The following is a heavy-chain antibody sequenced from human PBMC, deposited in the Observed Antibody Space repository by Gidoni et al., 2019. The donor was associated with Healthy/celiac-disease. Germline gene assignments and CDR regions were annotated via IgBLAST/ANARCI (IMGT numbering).Heavy chain of an antibody. CDR2: INHSGST. V-gene: IGHV4-34*01. Sequence: QVKQQQWGAGLLQPSETLSLLCAVYGGSFSGYYWSWIRQPPGKGLEWSGEINHSGSTNYNPSLKSRVTISVDTSKNQFSLKLSSVTAADTAVYYCARGRPIYSSGWYLGYWGQGTLVTVSS. J-gene: IGHJ4*02. CDR3: ARGRPIYSSGWYLGY. CDR1: GGSFSGYY. D-gene: IGHD6-19*01.